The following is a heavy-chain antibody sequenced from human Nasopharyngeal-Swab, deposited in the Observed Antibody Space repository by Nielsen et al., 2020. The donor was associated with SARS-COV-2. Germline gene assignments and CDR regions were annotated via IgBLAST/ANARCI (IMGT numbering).Heavy chain of an antibody. CDR1: GFTFSRSA. Sequence: GGSLRLSCAASGFTFSRSALTWVRQAPGKGLEWVSAIGVSGTMTYYADFVRGRFTISRDNSKNTLYLQMNSLRAEDKAVYYCARGSSRGMFDYWGQGTLVTVSS. D-gene: IGHD6-13*01. CDR2: IGVSGTMT. J-gene: IGHJ4*02. V-gene: IGHV3-23*01. CDR3: ARGSSRGMFDY.